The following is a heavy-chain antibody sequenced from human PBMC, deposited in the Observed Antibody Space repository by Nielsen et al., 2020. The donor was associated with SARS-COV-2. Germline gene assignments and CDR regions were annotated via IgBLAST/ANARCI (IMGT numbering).Heavy chain of an antibody. V-gene: IGHV1-45*01. D-gene: IGHD3-22*01. CDR3: ATDAAFLVRYYDSSGLCY. J-gene: IGHJ4*02. CDR2: ITPFNGKT. CDR1: GYTFTYRY. Sequence: SVKVSCKASGYTFTYRYLHWVRQAPGQAPEWMGWITPFNGKTNNAQTLQDRVTLVVDRPKTTAYMELSSLRSEDTAVYYCATDAAFLVRYYDSSGLCYWGQGTLVTVSS.